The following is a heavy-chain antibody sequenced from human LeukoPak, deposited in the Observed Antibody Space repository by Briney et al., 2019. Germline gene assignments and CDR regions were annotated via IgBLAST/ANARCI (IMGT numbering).Heavy chain of an antibody. D-gene: IGHD3-10*01. J-gene: IGHJ4*02. Sequence: GGSLRLSCAASGFTFSSYWMHWVRQAPGKGLEWVAVISYDGSSEYYADSVKGRFTIFRDNSKDTLYLQMNSLRTEDTAVYYCARVPYVSGTFDYWGQGTLVTVSS. CDR2: ISYDGSSE. V-gene: IGHV3-30-3*01. CDR3: ARVPYVSGTFDY. CDR1: GFTFSSYW.